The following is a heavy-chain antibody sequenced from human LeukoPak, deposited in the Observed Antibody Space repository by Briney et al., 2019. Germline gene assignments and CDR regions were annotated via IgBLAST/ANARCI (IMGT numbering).Heavy chain of an antibody. CDR1: GFAFRSYA. Sequence: GGSLRLSCAASGFAFRSYAMNWVRQAPGKGLEWVSAISGSDGSTYYADSVKGRFTISRDNSKNTLYLEMNSLRVEDTAVYYCAKEWYYYGSGSYGDFQHWGQGTLVTVSS. D-gene: IGHD3-10*01. CDR3: AKEWYYYGSGSYGDFQH. V-gene: IGHV3-23*01. CDR2: ISGSDGST. J-gene: IGHJ1*01.